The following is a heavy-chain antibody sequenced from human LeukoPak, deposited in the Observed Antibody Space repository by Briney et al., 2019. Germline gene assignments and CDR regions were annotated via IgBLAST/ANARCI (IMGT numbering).Heavy chain of an antibody. CDR1: GGSISSYY. Sequence: SETLSLTCTVSGGSISSYYWSWIRQPPGKGLEWIGYIYYSGSTNYNPSLKSRVTISVDTPKNQFSLKLSSVTAADTAVYYCARGLDDYDYYFDYWGQGTLVTVSS. V-gene: IGHV4-59*01. CDR2: IYYSGST. D-gene: IGHD5-24*01. CDR3: ARGLDDYDYYFDY. J-gene: IGHJ4*02.